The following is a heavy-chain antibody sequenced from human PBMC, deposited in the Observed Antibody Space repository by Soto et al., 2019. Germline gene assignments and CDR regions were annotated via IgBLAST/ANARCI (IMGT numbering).Heavy chain of an antibody. CDR3: ASSHAGAHITAAVH. V-gene: IGHV4-30-2*01. CDR1: GGSISSGGYS. CDR2: IYHTGST. J-gene: IGHJ4*02. Sequence: PSETLSLTCAVSGGSISSGGYSWSWIRQPPGKGLEWIGYIYHTGSTYYNPSLKSRVTISVDRSKNQFSLKLSSVTAADTAVYYRASSHAGAHITAAVHWGQGTLVTVSS. D-gene: IGHD6-13*01.